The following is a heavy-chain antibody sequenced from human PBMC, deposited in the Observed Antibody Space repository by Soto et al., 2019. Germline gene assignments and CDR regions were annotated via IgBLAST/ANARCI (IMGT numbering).Heavy chain of an antibody. Sequence: QVQLVQSGAEVKKPGSSVKVSCKASGGTFSSYTISWVRQAPGQGLEWMGRIIPILGIANYAQKFQGRVTIPADKSTSTAYMELSSLRSEDTAVYYCAGGEGVVAATYYYYYYRDVWGKGTTVTVSS. CDR3: AGGEGVVAATYYYYYYRDV. D-gene: IGHD2-15*01. J-gene: IGHJ6*03. V-gene: IGHV1-69*02. CDR2: IIPILGIA. CDR1: GGTFSSYT.